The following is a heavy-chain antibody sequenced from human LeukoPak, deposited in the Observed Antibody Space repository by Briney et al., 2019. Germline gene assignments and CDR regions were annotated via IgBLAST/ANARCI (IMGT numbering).Heavy chain of an antibody. CDR1: GFTLTSYW. J-gene: IGHJ4*02. Sequence: GGSLRLSCVASGFTLTSYWMHWVGQAPGKGLVWVSRINSDGSSTSYADSVRGRFTISRDNAKNTLYLQMNSLRVEDTAVYYCARVLLEREARWGQGTLVSVSS. CDR3: ARVLLEREAR. CDR2: INSDGSST. V-gene: IGHV3-74*01. D-gene: IGHD1-1*01.